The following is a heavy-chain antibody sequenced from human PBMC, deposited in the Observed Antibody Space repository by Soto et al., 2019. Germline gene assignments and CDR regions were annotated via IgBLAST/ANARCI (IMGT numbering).Heavy chain of an antibody. V-gene: IGHV4-59*08. CDR3: ARHNRYCSGGSCYNWFDP. D-gene: IGHD2-15*01. CDR1: GGYIRSYY. J-gene: IGHJ5*02. CDR2: IYYSGST. Sequence: SETQSLTSTVSGGYIRSYYWSWIRQPPGKGLEWIGYIYYSGSTNYNPSLKSRVTISVDTSKNQFSLKLSSVTAADTAVYYCARHNRYCSGGSCYNWFDPWGQGTLVTVSS.